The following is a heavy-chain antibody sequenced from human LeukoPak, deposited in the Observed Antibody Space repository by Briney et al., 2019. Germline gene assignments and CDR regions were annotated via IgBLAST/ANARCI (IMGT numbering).Heavy chain of an antibody. D-gene: IGHD6-19*01. V-gene: IGHV4-34*01. CDR3: ARDRVAGKRYYYYGMDV. CDR1: GGSFSGYY. CDR2: INHSGST. Sequence: SETLSLTCAVYGGSFSGYYWGWIRQPPGKGLEWIGEINHSGSTNYNPSLKSRVTISVDTSKNQFSLKLSSVTAADTAVYYCARDRVAGKRYYYYGMDVWGKGTTVTVSS. J-gene: IGHJ6*04.